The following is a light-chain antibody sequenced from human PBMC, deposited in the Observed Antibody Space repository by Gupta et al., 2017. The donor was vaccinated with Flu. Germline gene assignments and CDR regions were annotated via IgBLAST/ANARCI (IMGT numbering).Light chain of an antibody. CDR3: QQRNTWHT. CDR1: QNVTTY. Sequence: EFMLTQSPATLSLSPGERATLSCRASQNVTTYLAWYQQKPGQAPRLLIYDTSNRATGIPARFSGSGDETDFTLTSSRREHEDCAVYYGQQRNTWHTFGHGTXLDIK. J-gene: IGKJ3*01. CDR2: DTS. V-gene: IGKV3-11*01.